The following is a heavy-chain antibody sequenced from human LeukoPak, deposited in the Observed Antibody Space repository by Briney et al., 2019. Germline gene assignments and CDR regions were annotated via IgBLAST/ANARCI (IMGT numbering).Heavy chain of an antibody. CDR3: ARESRGMVYGRPTCFDP. V-gene: IGHV4-34*01. CDR1: GGSFSGYY. J-gene: IGHJ5*02. Sequence: SETLSLTCAVYGGSFSGYYWSWIRQPPGKGLEWIGEINHSGSTNYNPSLKSRVTISVDTSKNQFSLKLSSVTAADTAVYYCARESRGMVYGRPTCFDPWGQGTQVTVPS. CDR2: INHSGST. D-gene: IGHD2-8*01.